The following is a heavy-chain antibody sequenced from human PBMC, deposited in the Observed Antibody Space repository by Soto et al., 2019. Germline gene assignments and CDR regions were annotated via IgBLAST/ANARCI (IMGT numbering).Heavy chain of an antibody. D-gene: IGHD5-18*01. CDR2: IYYSGST. J-gene: IGHJ6*02. CDR1: GGSISSYY. Sequence: KTSETLSLTCTASGGSISSYYWSWIRQPPGKGLEWIGYIYYSGSTNYNPSLKSRVTISVDTSKNQFSLKLSSVTAADTAVYYCARGGADTAMVPNYYYYYGMDVWGQGTTVTVSS. CDR3: ARGGADTAMVPNYYYYYGMDV. V-gene: IGHV4-59*01.